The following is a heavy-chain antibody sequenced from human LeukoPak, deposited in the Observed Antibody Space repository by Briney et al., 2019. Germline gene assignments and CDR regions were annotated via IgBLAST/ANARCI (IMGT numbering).Heavy chain of an antibody. CDR2: INHSGST. Sequence: SETLSLTCAVYGGSFSGYYWSWIRQPPGKGLEWIGEINHSGSTKYNPSLKSRVTISVDTSKNQFSLKLSSVTAADTAVYYCAREMFIVVVPAYPNWFDPWGQGTLVTVSS. V-gene: IGHV4-34*01. CDR3: AREMFIVVVPAYPNWFDP. J-gene: IGHJ5*02. D-gene: IGHD2-2*01. CDR1: GGSFSGYY.